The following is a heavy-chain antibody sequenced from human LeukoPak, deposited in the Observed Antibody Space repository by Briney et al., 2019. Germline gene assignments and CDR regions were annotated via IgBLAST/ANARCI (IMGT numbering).Heavy chain of an antibody. D-gene: IGHD6-19*01. CDR2: ISDSGSTI. CDR1: GFTFSIYE. V-gene: IGHV3-48*03. Sequence: GGSLRLSCAASGFTFSIYEMNWVRQAPGXGLEWVSYISDSGSTIKYADSVKGRFTISRDNAKNSLYLQMNSLRAEDTALYYCARLDSSGYWGQGTLVTVSS. CDR3: ARLDSSGY. J-gene: IGHJ4*02.